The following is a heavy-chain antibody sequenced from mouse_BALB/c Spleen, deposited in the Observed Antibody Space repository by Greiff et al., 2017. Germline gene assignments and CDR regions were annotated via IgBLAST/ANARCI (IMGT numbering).Heavy chain of an antibody. D-gene: IGHD1-1*01. CDR3: ARRRLLRGAMDY. CDR1: GFTFSSFG. CDR2: ISSGSSTI. V-gene: IGHV5-17*02. Sequence: DVMLVESGGGLVQPGGSRKLSCAASGFTFSSFGMHWVRQAPEKGLEWVAYISSGSSTIYYADTVKGRFTISRDNPKNTLFLQRTSLRSEDTAMCDSARRRLLRGAMDYWGQGTSVTVSA. J-gene: IGHJ4*01.